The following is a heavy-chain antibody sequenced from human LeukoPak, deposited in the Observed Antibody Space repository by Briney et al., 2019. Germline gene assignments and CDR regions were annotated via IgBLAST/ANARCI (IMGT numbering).Heavy chain of an antibody. CDR2: ISYDGSNK. J-gene: IGHJ3*02. CDR3: AKDYDSSGWAAFDI. CDR1: GFTFNSFG. V-gene: IGHV3-30*18. Sequence: GGSLTLSRAASGFTFNSFGMHWVRQAPGKGLEWVAVISYDGSNKYFADSVKGRFTISRDNSKNTLYLQMNSLRAEDTAVYYCAKDYDSSGWAAFDIWGEGTVVTVSS. D-gene: IGHD3-22*01.